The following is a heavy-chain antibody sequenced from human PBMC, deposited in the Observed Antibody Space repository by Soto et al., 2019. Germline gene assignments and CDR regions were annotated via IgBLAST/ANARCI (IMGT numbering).Heavy chain of an antibody. CDR3: ARVVAAAALRDYFDY. V-gene: IGHV1-69*13. CDR2: IIPIFGTA. D-gene: IGHD6-13*01. CDR1: GGTFSSYA. Sequence: SVKVSCKASGGTFSSYAISWVRQAPGQGLEWMGGIIPIFGTANYAQKFQGRVTITADESTSTAYMELSSLRSEDTAVYYCARVVAAAALRDYFDYWGQGTLVTVSS. J-gene: IGHJ4*02.